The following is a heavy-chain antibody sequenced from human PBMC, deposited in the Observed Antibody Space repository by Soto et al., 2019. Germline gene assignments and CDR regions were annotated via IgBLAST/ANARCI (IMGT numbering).Heavy chain of an antibody. V-gene: IGHV4-31*11. CDR3: ARMTLGDCYCSGGSCSDH. CDR1: GGSISSGGYY. Sequence: PSETLSLTCAVSGGSISSGGYYWSWIRQHPGKGLEWIGYVYYSGSTYYNPFLKSRVTISVDTSKNQFSLKLSSVTAADTAVYYCARMTLGDCYCSGGSCSDHWGQGTLVTVPP. CDR2: VYYSGST. D-gene: IGHD2-15*01. J-gene: IGHJ4*02.